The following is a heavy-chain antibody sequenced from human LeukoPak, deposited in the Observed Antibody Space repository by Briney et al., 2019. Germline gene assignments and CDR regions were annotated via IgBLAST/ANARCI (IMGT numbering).Heavy chain of an antibody. CDR2: ISGSGGST. D-gene: IGHD2-15*01. J-gene: IGHJ6*02. CDR1: GFTFSSYA. Sequence: PGGSLRLSCAASGFTFSSYAMSWVRQAPGEGLEWVSAISGSGGSTYYADSVKGRFTISRDNSKNTLYLQMNSLRAEDTAVYYCAKELGLIVVVVAATRDGMDVWGQGTTVTVSS. CDR3: AKELGLIVVVVAATRDGMDV. V-gene: IGHV3-23*01.